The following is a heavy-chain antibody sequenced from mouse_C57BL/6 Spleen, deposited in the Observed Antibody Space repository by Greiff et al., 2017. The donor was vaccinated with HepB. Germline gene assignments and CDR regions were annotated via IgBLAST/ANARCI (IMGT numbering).Heavy chain of an antibody. V-gene: IGHV1-15*01. D-gene: IGHD2-5*01. CDR2: IDPETGGT. CDR3: TRSTAYYSNYVDWYFDV. J-gene: IGHJ1*03. Sequence: QVHVKQSGAELVRPGASVTLSCKASGYTFTDYEMHWVKQTPVHGLEWIGAIDPETGGTAYNQKFKGKAILTADKSSSTAYMELRSLTSEDSAVYYCTRSTAYYSNYVDWYFDVWGTGTTVTVSS. CDR1: GYTFTDYE.